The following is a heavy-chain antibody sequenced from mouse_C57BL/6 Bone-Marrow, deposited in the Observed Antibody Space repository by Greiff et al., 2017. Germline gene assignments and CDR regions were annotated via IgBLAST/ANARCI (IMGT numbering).Heavy chain of an antibody. CDR2: IHPSDSDT. D-gene: IGHD1-1*01. Sequence: QVQLQQPGAELVQPGASVKVSCKASGYTFTSYWMHWVKQRPGQGLEWIGRIHPSDSDTNYNQKFKGKATLTVDKSSSTAYMQLSSLTSEDSAVDYGAMGGYYGAMDYWGQGTSVTVSS. CDR3: AMGGYYGAMDY. V-gene: IGHV1-74*01. J-gene: IGHJ4*01. CDR1: GYTFTSYW.